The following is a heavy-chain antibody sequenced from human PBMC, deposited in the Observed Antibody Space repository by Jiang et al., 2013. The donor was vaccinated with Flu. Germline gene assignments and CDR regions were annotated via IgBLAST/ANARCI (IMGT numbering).Heavy chain of an antibody. CDR1: GGSISGYY. CDR2: IHYSGSTS. Sequence: GSGLVKPSETLSLTCTVSGGSISGYYWSWIRQPPGKGLEWIAYIHYSGSTSNYNPSLNSRVTISVDTSKKQFSLRLSSVTAADTAVYYCGRHGHDFANVESYFDLWGRGTLVTVSS. V-gene: IGHV4-59*08. D-gene: IGHD4/OR15-4a*01. J-gene: IGHJ2*01. CDR3: GRHGHDFANVESYFDL.